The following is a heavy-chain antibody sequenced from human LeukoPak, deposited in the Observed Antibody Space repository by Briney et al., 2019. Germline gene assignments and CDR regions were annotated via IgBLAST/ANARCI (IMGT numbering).Heavy chain of an antibody. Sequence: SETLSLTCTVSGGSISSYYWSWIRQPPGKGLEWIGYIYYRGSTNYNPSLESRVTISVDTSKNQFSLKLSSVTAADTAVYYCARLVVVTAGDWFDPWGQGTLVTVSS. D-gene: IGHD2-21*02. CDR2: IYYRGST. V-gene: IGHV4-59*01. CDR3: ARLVVVTAGDWFDP. CDR1: GGSISSYY. J-gene: IGHJ5*02.